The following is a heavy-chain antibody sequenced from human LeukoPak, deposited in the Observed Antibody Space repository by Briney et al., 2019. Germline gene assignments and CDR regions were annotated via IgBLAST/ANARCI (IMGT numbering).Heavy chain of an antibody. CDR3: ARAHGDRSGYYYLY. D-gene: IGHD3-22*01. CDR2: INAGNGNT. Sequence: ASVKVSCKASGYTFTSYAMHWVRQAPGQRLEWMGWINAGNGNTKYSQKFQGRVTITRDISASTAYMELSSLRSEDTAVYYCARAHGDRSGYYYLYWGQGTLVTVSS. J-gene: IGHJ4*02. V-gene: IGHV1-3*01. CDR1: GYTFTSYA.